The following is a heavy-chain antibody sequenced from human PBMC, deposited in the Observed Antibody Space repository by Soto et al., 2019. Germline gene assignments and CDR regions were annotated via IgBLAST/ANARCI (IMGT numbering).Heavy chain of an antibody. CDR1: GGSISSAAYY. CDR3: AREYTYGSNFFEC. D-gene: IGHD2-2*02. Sequence: SETLSLTCTVSGGSISSAAYYCSWIRQHPGKGLEWIGYISHSGSTYYNPSLKSRVIISVDTSKNQFSLSLTSVTAADTAVYYCAREYTYGSNFFECWGQGALVTVSS. CDR2: ISHSGST. V-gene: IGHV4-31*03. J-gene: IGHJ4*02.